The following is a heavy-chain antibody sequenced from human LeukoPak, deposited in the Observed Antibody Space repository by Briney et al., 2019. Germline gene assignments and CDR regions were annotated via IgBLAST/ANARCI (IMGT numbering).Heavy chain of an antibody. Sequence: GGSLRLSCAASGFTFSSYAMSWVRQTPGKGLEWVSVIYSGGSTYYADSVKGRFTISRDNSKNTLYLQMNSLRAEDTAVYNCARDPTFYGSGSYFDHWGQGTLVTVSS. CDR3: ARDPTFYGSGSYFDH. D-gene: IGHD3-10*01. V-gene: IGHV3-66*01. CDR2: IYSGGST. CDR1: GFTFSSYA. J-gene: IGHJ4*01.